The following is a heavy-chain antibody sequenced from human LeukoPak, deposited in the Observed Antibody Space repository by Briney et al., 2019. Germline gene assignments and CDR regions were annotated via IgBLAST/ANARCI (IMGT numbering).Heavy chain of an antibody. CDR1: DFTFNKDW. J-gene: IGHJ4*02. V-gene: IGHV3-15*07. CDR2: IKSKTDGGTT. Sequence: PGGSLRLSCAASDFTFNKDWMNWVRQAPGKGLEWVGRIKSKTDGGTTDYAAPVKGRFTISRDDSKNTLYLQMNSLKTEDTAVYYCTTDPVRTPRAASGGYWGQGTLVTVSS. CDR3: TTDPVRTPRAASGGY. D-gene: IGHD6-13*01.